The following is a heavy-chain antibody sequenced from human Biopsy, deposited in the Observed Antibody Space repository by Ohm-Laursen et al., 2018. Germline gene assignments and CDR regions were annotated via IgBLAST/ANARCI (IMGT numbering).Heavy chain of an antibody. CDR3: ARATNSTGWPYYYFYGMDV. Sequence: TLSLTCTVSGGSISSDYWSWIRQSPRKGLEWIGYISNRGSTNYNPSLRGRVTISVDTSKNQFSLRLNSVTAADTAVYYCARATNSTGWPYYYFYGMDVWGQGTTVTVSS. D-gene: IGHD2/OR15-2a*01. V-gene: IGHV4-59*01. J-gene: IGHJ6*02. CDR2: ISNRGST. CDR1: GGSISSDY.